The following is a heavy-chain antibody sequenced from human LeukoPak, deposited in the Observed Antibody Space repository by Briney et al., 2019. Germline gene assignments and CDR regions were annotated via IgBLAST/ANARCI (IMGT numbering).Heavy chain of an antibody. Sequence: ASVKVSCKASGYTFTSYDINWVRQATGQGLEWMGWMNPNSGNTGYAQKFQGRVTMTRNTSISTAYMELSSLRSEDTAVYYCARHNYDYVWGSSRYNGIDYWGQGTLVTVSS. CDR2: MNPNSGNT. J-gene: IGHJ4*02. V-gene: IGHV1-8*01. CDR3: ARHNYDYVWGSSRYNGIDY. CDR1: GYTFTSYD. D-gene: IGHD3-16*02.